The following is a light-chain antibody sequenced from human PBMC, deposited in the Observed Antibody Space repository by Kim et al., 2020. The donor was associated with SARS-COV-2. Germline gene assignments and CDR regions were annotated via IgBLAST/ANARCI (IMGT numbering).Light chain of an antibody. CDR3: QQSNDWPPLT. Sequence: SQGERAPLSCAASQTINNRLVWYQHKRGQAPRLLIYDATTRATGVPARFVGSGSETDFTLTISSLQSEDFAVYYCQQSNDWPPLTFGQGTKVDIK. V-gene: IGKV3-15*01. CDR1: QTINNR. J-gene: IGKJ1*01. CDR2: DAT.